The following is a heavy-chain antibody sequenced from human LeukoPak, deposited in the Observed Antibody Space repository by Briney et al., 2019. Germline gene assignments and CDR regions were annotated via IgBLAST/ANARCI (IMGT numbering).Heavy chain of an antibody. CDR1: GFTFDDYA. CDR3: ARDPGYHFYYYMDV. CDR2: ITWNSGAT. V-gene: IGHV3-9*01. Sequence: GGPLRLSCAASGFTFDDYAMHWVRQTPGKGLEWVSGITWNSGATVYADSVKGRFTISRDNAKNSLSLQMNSLRLEDTALYFCARDPGYHFYYYMDVWGKGTTVTVSS. J-gene: IGHJ6*03.